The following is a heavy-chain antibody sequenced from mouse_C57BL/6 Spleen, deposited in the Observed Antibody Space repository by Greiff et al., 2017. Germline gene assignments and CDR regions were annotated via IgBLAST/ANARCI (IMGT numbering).Heavy chain of an antibody. CDR2: IGPGSGST. Sequence: VQLQQSGAELVKPGASVKISCKASGYTFTAYYINWVKQRPGQGLEWIGKIGPGSGSTYYNEKFKGKATLTADKSSSTAYMQLSSLTSEDSAVYFCARSTTVVAPYYAMDYWGQGTSVTVSS. CDR3: ARSTTVVAPYYAMDY. D-gene: IGHD1-1*01. J-gene: IGHJ4*01. CDR1: GYTFTAYY. V-gene: IGHV1-77*01.